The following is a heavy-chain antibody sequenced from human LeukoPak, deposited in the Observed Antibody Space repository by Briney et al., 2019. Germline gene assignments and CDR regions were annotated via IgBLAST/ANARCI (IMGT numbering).Heavy chain of an antibody. D-gene: IGHD5-18*01. CDR2: IYYSGST. J-gene: IGHJ4*02. Sequence: SETPSLTCTVSGGSVSSGSYYWSWIRQPPGKGLEWIGYIYYSGSTNYNPSLKSRVTISVDTSKNQFSLKLSSVTAADTAVYHCAREAMYSYGNNFDYWGQGTLVTVSS. CDR1: GGSVSSGSYY. CDR3: AREAMYSYGNNFDY. V-gene: IGHV4-61*01.